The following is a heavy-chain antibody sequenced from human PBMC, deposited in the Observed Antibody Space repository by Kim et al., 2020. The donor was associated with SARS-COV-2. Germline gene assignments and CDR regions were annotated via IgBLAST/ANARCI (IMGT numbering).Heavy chain of an antibody. Sequence: SETLSLTCTVSGGSISSGGYYWSWIRQHPGKGLEWIGYIYYSGSTYYNPSLKSRVTISVDTSKNQFSLKLSSVTAADTAVYYCARVSGNMVRGVILDYWGQGTLVTVSS. V-gene: IGHV4-31*03. CDR2: IYYSGST. J-gene: IGHJ4*02. CDR3: ARVSGNMVRGVILDY. CDR1: GGSISSGGYY. D-gene: IGHD3-10*01.